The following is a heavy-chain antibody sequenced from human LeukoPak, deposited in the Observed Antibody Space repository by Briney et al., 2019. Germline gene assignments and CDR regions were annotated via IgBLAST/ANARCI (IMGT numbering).Heavy chain of an antibody. D-gene: IGHD2-2*02. CDR2: MNPNSGNT. CDR1: GYTFTSYD. V-gene: IGHV1-8*01. J-gene: IGHJ6*02. CDR3: ASVVPAAIPGDYYYGMDV. Sequence: GASVKVSCKASGYTFTSYDINWVRQATGQGLEWMGWMNPNSGNTGYAQKFQGRVTMTRNTSISTAYMELSSPRSEDTAVYYCASVVPAAIPGDYYYGMDVWGQGTTVTVSS.